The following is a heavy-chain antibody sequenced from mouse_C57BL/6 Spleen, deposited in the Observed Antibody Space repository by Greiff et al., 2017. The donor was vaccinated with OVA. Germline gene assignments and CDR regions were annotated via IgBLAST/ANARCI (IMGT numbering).Heavy chain of an antibody. CDR1: GFTFSDYG. V-gene: IGHV5-17*01. CDR2: ISSGSSTI. CDR3: ARIDYGSSYYFDV. D-gene: IGHD1-1*01. J-gene: IGHJ1*03. Sequence: DVQLVESGGGLVKPGGSLKLSCAASGFTFSDYGMHWVRQAPEKGLEWVAYISSGSSTIYYADTVKGRFTISRDNAKNTLFLQMTSLRSEDTAMYYCARIDYGSSYYFDVWGTGTTVTVSS.